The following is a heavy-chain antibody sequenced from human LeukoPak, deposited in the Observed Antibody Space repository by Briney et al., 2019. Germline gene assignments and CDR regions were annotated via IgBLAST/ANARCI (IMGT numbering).Heavy chain of an antibody. CDR1: GFSVSSNY. D-gene: IGHD4-17*01. J-gene: IGHJ4*02. CDR3: ARGTVTAPDY. Sequence: GGSLRLSCAASGFSVSSNYMIWVRQAPGKGVEWVSIIYRDYSGSITDYGESVKDRLTISRDNYKKMLYLQMNSLRAEDTAVYSCARGTVTAPDYWGQGTLVTVSS. CDR2: IYRDYSGSIT. V-gene: IGHV3-53*01.